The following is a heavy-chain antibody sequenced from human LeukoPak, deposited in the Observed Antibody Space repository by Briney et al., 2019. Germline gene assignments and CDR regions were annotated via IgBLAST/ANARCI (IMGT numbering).Heavy chain of an antibody. V-gene: IGHV3-64*01. CDR3: ASHSSGYYYVWRAFDI. Sequence: GGSLRLSCAASGFTFSSYAMHWVRQAPGKGLEYVSAISSNGGSTYYANSVKGRFTISRDNSKNTLYLRMGSLRAEDMAVYYCASHSSGYYYVWRAFDIWGQGTMVTVSS. CDR1: GFTFSSYA. D-gene: IGHD3-22*01. CDR2: ISSNGGST. J-gene: IGHJ3*02.